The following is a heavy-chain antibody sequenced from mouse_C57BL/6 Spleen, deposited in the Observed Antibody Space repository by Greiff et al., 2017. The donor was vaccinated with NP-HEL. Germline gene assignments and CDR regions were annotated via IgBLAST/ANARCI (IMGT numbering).Heavy chain of an antibody. CDR1: GFTFSSYG. CDR3: AREGSSYGYFDV. Sequence: EVQLVESGGDLVKPGGSLKLSCAASGFTFSSYGMSWVRQTPDKRLEWVATISSGGSYTYYPDSVKGRFTISRDNAKNNLYLQMSSLKSEDTAMYYCAREGSSYGYFDVWGTGTTVTVSS. CDR2: ISSGGSYT. J-gene: IGHJ1*03. D-gene: IGHD1-1*01. V-gene: IGHV5-6*01.